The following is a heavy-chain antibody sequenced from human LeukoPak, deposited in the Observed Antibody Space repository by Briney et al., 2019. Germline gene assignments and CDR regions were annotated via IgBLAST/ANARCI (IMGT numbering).Heavy chain of an antibody. CDR2: IRSKAYGGTT. D-gene: IGHD4-17*01. Sequence: GGSLRLSCAASGFTFSSFEMSWVRQAPGKGLEWVGFIRSKAYGGTTEYAASVKGRFTISRDDSKSIAYLQMNSLKTEDTAVYYCTPTHYGDPLFDYWGQGTLVTVSS. V-gene: IGHV3-49*04. J-gene: IGHJ4*02. CDR1: GFTFSSFE. CDR3: TPTHYGDPLFDY.